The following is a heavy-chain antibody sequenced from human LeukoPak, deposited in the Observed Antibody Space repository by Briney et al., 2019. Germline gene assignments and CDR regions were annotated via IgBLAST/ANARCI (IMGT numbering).Heavy chain of an antibody. V-gene: IGHV1-2*02. CDR3: ARDMTTTGTDFAFDI. Sequence: XMGXXNPNSGGTNYAQKFQGRVTMTRDTSISTAYMELSRLRSDDTAVYYCARDMTTTGTDFAFDIWGQGRMVTVSP. D-gene: IGHD1-1*01. CDR2: XNPNSGGT. J-gene: IGHJ3*02.